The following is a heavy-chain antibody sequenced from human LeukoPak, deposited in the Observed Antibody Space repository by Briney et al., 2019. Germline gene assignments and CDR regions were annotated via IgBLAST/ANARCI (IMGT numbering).Heavy chain of an antibody. D-gene: IGHD3-10*01. CDR3: ARATMVQGVITSPFDY. CDR1: GYTFTSYG. CDR2: ISAYNGNT. V-gene: IGHV1-18*01. Sequence: GASVKVSCKASGYTFTSYGISWVRQAPGQGLEWMGWISAYNGNTNYAQKLQGRVTMTTDTSTSTAYMELRSLRSDDTAVYYCARATMVQGVITSPFDYWGQGTLVTVSS. J-gene: IGHJ4*02.